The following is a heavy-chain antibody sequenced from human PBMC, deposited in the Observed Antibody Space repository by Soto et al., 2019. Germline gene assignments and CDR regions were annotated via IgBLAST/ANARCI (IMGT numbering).Heavy chain of an antibody. CDR1: GFTFSSYS. CDR3: ARALGHHLFAY. Sequence: EVPLVESGGGLVQPGGSLRLSCAASGFTFSSYSMNWVRQAPGKGLAWVSYVSSSSTTIYYAGSVKGRFTTPSDNPNTSLYLQMTRLRDEDTAVYYCARALGHHLFAYWGQGTLVAVSS. V-gene: IGHV3-48*02. J-gene: IGHJ4*02. CDR2: VSSSSTTI.